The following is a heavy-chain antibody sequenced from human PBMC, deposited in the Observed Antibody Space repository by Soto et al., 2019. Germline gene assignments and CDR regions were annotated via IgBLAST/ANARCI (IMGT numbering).Heavy chain of an antibody. V-gene: IGHV1-2*04. D-gene: IGHD6-13*01. Sequence: SVKVSCKASGYTITGYFMHWLLLAPEQGLEWMGWINPNSGGTNYAQKFQGWVTMTRDTSISTAYMELSRLRSDDTAVYYCARGQPGIEVIAAADQNWFDPWGQGTLVTVSS. CDR3: ARGQPGIEVIAAADQNWFDP. J-gene: IGHJ5*02. CDR2: INPNSGGT. CDR1: GYTITGYF.